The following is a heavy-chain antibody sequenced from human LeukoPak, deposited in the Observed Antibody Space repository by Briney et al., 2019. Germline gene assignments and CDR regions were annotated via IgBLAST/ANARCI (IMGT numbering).Heavy chain of an antibody. D-gene: IGHD5-24*01. J-gene: IGHJ4*02. V-gene: IGHV3-7*01. CDR1: GFTFSSYW. Sequence: GGSLRLSCAASGFTFSSYWMSWVRQAPGKGLEWVANIKQDGSEKYYVDSVKGRFTISRDNAKNSLYLQMNSLRAEDTAVYYCARDLPKRWLQLTHTGVDYWGQGTLVTVSS. CDR3: ARDLPKRWLQLTHTGVDY. CDR2: IKQDGSEK.